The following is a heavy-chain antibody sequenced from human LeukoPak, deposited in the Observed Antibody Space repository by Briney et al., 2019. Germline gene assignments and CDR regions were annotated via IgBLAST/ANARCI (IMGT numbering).Heavy chain of an antibody. CDR2: IYYRGST. CDR3: ASGPYPAAGTDHQFDY. Sequence: SETLSLTCTVSGASISSYYWSWIRQPPGKGLEWIGYIYYRGSTHYNPSLQSRVTVSVDTSKNQFSLRLSSVTAADTAVYYCASGPYPAAGTDHQFDYWGQGTQVTVSS. V-gene: IGHV4-59*01. J-gene: IGHJ4*02. D-gene: IGHD6-13*01. CDR1: GASISSYY.